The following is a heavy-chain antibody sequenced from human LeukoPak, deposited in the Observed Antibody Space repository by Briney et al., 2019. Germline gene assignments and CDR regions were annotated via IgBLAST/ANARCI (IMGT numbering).Heavy chain of an antibody. CDR2: IYYSGST. V-gene: IGHV4-39*07. D-gene: IGHD2-2*01. Sequence: SETLSLTCTVSGGSISSSSYYWGWIRQPPGKGLEWIGSIYYSGSTYYNPSLKSRVTISVDTSKNQFSLKLSSVTAADTAVYYCAREGACSSTSCQSIAARPVFDYWGQGTLVTVSS. CDR1: GGSISSSSYY. J-gene: IGHJ4*02. CDR3: AREGACSSTSCQSIAARPVFDY.